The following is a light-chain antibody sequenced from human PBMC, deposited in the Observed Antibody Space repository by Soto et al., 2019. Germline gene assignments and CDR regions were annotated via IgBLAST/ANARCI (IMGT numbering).Light chain of an antibody. CDR3: FPYAGLYTWV. CDR1: SSDVGGYDY. CDR2: DVS. Sequence: QSALTQPRSVSGSPGQSVTISCTGTSSDVGGYDYVSWYQQHPGKAPKLMIYDVSKRPSGVPDRFSGSKSGNTASLTISGLQTGDEVGYYCFPYAGLYTWVFGGGTKVTVL. V-gene: IGLV2-11*01. J-gene: IGLJ3*02.